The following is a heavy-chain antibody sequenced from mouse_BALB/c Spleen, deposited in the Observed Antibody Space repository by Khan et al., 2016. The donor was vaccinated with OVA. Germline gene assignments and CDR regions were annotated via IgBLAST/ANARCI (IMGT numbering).Heavy chain of an antibody. CDR1: GFSLTNYG. J-gene: IGHJ3*01. D-gene: IGHD1-1*01. V-gene: IGHV2-4-1*01. CDR2: IWSGGST. Sequence: QVQLKQSGPGLVQPSQSLSITCTVSGFSLTNYGIHWVRQSPGKSLEWLGVIWSGGSTDYNAAFVSRLSISKDISKSQVFFKMNSLQADDTAIYYWARNQGGYYGSSAGFAYWGQGTLVTVSA. CDR3: ARNQGGYYGSSAGFAY.